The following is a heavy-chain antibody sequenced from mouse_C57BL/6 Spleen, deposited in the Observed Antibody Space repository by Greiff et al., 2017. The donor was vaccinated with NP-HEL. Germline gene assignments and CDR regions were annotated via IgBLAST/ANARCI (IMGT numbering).Heavy chain of an antibody. V-gene: IGHV1-82*01. D-gene: IGHD1-1*01. CDR3: AREYYGSSYGY. CDR1: GYAFSSSW. Sequence: QVQLQQSGPELVKPGASVKISCKASGYAFSSSWMNWVKQRPGKGLEWIGRIYPGDGDTNYNGKFKGKATLTADKSSSTAYMQLSSLTSEDSAVYFCAREYYGSSYGYWGQGTTLTVSS. J-gene: IGHJ2*01. CDR2: IYPGDGDT.